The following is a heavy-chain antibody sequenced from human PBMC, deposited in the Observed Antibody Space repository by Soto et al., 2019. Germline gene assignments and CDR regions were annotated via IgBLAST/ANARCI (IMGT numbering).Heavy chain of an antibody. CDR3: ARWIGLYSNYAYYYGMHV. V-gene: IGHV1-8*01. D-gene: IGHD4-4*01. J-gene: IGHJ6*02. Sequence: ASVKVSCKASGYTFTRYDINCVRQAPGQLLEWMGWMNPNGGNTGYAQKFQGRVTMTRNTSISTAYMALSSLRSEDTAVYYCARWIGLYSNYAYYYGMHVWGQGTTVTVSS. CDR1: GYTFTRYD. CDR2: MNPNGGNT.